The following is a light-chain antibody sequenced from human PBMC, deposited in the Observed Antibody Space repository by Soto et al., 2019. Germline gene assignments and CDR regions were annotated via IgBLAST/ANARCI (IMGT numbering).Light chain of an antibody. V-gene: IGKV3-20*01. J-gene: IGKJ2*01. CDR3: QQYGSSPHT. CDR2: GAS. Sequence: EIVLTQSPGTLSLSPGERATLSCRASQSVSSSYLAWYQHKPGQAPRLLIYGASSRATGIPDRFSGSGAGIDFTLSRSRLEPEDFAVYYCQQYGSSPHTFGQGTKLEIK. CDR1: QSVSSSY.